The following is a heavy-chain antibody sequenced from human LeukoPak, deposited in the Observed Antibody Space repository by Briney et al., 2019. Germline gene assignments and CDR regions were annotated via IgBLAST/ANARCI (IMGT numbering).Heavy chain of an antibody. V-gene: IGHV3-23*01. CDR2: ISGSGGST. D-gene: IGHD6-13*01. Sequence: PGGSLRLSCAASGFTFSSYAMSWVRHVPGKGLEWVSAISGSGGSTYYADSVKGRFTISRDNSKNTLYLQMNSLRAEDTAVYYCARDRLIAAAGTESAFDIWGQGTMVTVSS. J-gene: IGHJ3*02. CDR1: GFTFSSYA. CDR3: ARDRLIAAAGTESAFDI.